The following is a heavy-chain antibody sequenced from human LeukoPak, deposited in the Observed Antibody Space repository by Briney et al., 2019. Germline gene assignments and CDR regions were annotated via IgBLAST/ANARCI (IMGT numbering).Heavy chain of an antibody. CDR3: PRLLAAPGRSFDY. D-gene: IGHD6-13*01. CDR2: IYYSGST. J-gene: IGHJ4*02. V-gene: IGHV4-39*01. Sequence: SETLSLTCTVSGGSISSSSYYWGWVRQPPGKGLEWSGSIYYSGSTYYNPSLKSRVTKSVDTSKNQFSMKLRSVSAADTAGYYCPRLLAAPGRSFDYWGQGTPVTVSS. CDR1: GGSISSSSYY.